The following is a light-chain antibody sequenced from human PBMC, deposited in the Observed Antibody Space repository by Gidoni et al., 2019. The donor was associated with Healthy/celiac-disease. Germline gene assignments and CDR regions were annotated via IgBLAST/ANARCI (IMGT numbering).Light chain of an antibody. CDR2: AAS. Sequence: DIQLTQSPSFLSASVGDRVTITCRASQGISSYLAWYQQKPGKAPKLLIYAASTLQSGVPSRFSGSGSGTEFTLTISSLQPEDFATYDCQQLNRFFGQGTRLEIK. V-gene: IGKV1-9*01. J-gene: IGKJ5*01. CDR3: QQLNRF. CDR1: QGISSY.